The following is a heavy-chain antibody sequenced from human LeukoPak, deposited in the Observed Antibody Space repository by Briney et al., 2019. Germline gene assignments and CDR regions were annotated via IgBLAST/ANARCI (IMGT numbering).Heavy chain of an antibody. CDR2: IYYSGTT. CDR1: GGSIISSSYN. Sequence: SETLSLTCTVSGGSIISSSYNWGWIRQPPGKGLEWIGTIYYSGTTYYNPSLQSRDTISVDTSKNEFSLKVNSVTAADTAVYYCARLPTGFPNWFDPWGQGTRVTVSS. J-gene: IGHJ5*02. V-gene: IGHV4-39*01. D-gene: IGHD2-8*02. CDR3: ARLPTGFPNWFDP.